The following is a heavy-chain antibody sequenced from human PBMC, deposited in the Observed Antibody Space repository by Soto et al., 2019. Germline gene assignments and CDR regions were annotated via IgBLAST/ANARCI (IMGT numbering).Heavy chain of an antibody. J-gene: IGHJ3*01. CDR3: VREYRWDFDL. CDR1: GFIFRSYA. Sequence: ELQLVESGGGLVQPGGSLRVSCAASGFIFRSYAFNWVRQAPGKGLEWVSYISVGSGSIFYADSVKGRFTISRDDGKNSLYLQENTLSVEYTAVYYCVREYRWDFDLWGQGTMVTVSS. V-gene: IGHV3-48*01. D-gene: IGHD1-26*01. CDR2: ISVGSGSI.